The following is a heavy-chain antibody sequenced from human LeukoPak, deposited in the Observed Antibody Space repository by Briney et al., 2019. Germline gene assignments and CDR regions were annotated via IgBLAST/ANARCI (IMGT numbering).Heavy chain of an antibody. D-gene: IGHD3-10*01. CDR1: GFTFSIYE. V-gene: IGHV3-48*03. J-gene: IGHJ6*03. CDR3: AKGGVRYYGSGSYYYYYMDV. CDR2: ISNSGSTI. Sequence: PGGSLRLSCAASGFTFSIYEMNWVRQAPGKGLEWVSYISNSGSTIYYADSVKGRFTISRDNAKNSLYLQMNSLRAEDTAVYYCAKGGVRYYGSGSYYYYYMDVWGKGTTVTISS.